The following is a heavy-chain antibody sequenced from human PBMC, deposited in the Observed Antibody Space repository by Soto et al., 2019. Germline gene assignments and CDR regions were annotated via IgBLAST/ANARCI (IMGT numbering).Heavy chain of an antibody. CDR2: ISSSSSTI. Sequence: EVQLVESGGGLVQPGGSLRLSCAASGFTFSSYSMNWVRQAPGKGLEWVSYISSSSSTIYYADSVKGRFTISRDNAKNSLYLQMNSLRAEDTAVYYCARGSDILTGRGAFDIWGQGTMVTVSS. D-gene: IGHD3-9*01. CDR3: ARGSDILTGRGAFDI. J-gene: IGHJ3*02. V-gene: IGHV3-48*01. CDR1: GFTFSSYS.